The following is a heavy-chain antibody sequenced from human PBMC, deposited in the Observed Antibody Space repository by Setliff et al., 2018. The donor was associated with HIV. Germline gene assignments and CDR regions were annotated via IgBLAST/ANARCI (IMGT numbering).Heavy chain of an antibody. CDR3: ARGLSSQTYWGTRPLGLDY. V-gene: IGHV4-4*08. CDR2: LHSLGSSRVSDTP. J-gene: IGHJ4*01. CDR1: SGSMTGRY. D-gene: IGHD2-2*01. Sequence: SESLSLTCSVSSGSMTGRYWTWVRQPPGKGLEWIGYLHSLGSSRVSDTPNYSPSLKSRITISLDTSKRQFSQTMTSVTAADTAVYYCARGLSSQTYWGTRPLGLDYLGQGSLVTVSS.